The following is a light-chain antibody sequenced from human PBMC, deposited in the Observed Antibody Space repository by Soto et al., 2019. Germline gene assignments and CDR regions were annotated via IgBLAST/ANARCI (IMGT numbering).Light chain of an antibody. CDR2: DVN. Sequence: QSALTQPASVSGSPGQSITISCTGSIDDVGGYDFVSWYQQHPGKVPKLIIYDVNNRPSGVSDRFSGSKSGYTATLTISGLQADDEADYYCCSYTTYTTVVFGGGTQLTVL. V-gene: IGLV2-14*01. CDR1: IDDVGGYDF. CDR3: CSYTTYTTVV. J-gene: IGLJ3*02.